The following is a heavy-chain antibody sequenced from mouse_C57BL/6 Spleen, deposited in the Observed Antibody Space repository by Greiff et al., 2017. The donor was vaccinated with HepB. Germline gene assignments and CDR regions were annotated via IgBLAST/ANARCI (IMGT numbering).Heavy chain of an antibody. CDR2: INPRTGGT. Sequence: VQLQQSGPELVKPGASVKISCKASGYSFTGYYMNWVKQSPEKSLEWIGEINPRTGGTTYNQKFKAKATLTVDKSANTAYMRLKSLTSEDSAVYCGTRYAVVGRFAYWGQGTLVTVSA. CDR1: GYSFTGYY. J-gene: IGHJ3*01. V-gene: IGHV1-42*01. CDR3: TRYAVVGRFAY. D-gene: IGHD1-1*01.